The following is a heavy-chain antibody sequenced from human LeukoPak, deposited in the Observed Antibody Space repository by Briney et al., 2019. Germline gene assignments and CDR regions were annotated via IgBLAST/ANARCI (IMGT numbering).Heavy chain of an antibody. CDR2: IKEDGSQK. CDR1: GFTFSNYW. J-gene: IGHJ4*02. Sequence: GGSLRLSCAASGFTFSNYWMTWVRQAPGKGLEWVANIKEDGSQKYYVDSVRGRFTISRDNAKDSLYLQMNSLRAEDTAVYYCAKGAGNFDWSYHDYWGQGTLVTVSS. CDR3: AKGAGNFDWSYHDY. V-gene: IGHV3-7*05. D-gene: IGHD3-9*01.